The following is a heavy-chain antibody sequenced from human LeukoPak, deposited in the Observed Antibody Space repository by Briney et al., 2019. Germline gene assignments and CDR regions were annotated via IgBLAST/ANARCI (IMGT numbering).Heavy chain of an antibody. CDR2: IIPIFGTA. CDR1: GGTFSSYA. Sequence: ASVKVSCKASGGTFSSYAISWVRQAPGQGLEWMGGIIPIFGTANYAQKFQGRVTITADESTSTAYMELSSLRSEDTAVYYCAKGYYGSGSYGWFDPWGQGTLVTVSS. J-gene: IGHJ5*02. V-gene: IGHV1-69*13. D-gene: IGHD3-10*01. CDR3: AKGYYGSGSYGWFDP.